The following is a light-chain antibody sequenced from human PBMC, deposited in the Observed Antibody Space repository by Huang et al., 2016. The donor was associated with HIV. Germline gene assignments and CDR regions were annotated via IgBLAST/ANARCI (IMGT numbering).Light chain of an antibody. CDR3: HQRAGWPL. CDR1: QTISSY. V-gene: IGKV3-11*01. Sequence: EVVLTQSPATLSLSPGERATLSCRASQTISSYLAWYQHKPCQPPRLLIYDTSMRATGIPARFSGSGSGTDFTLTISSLEPEDFAVYYCHQRAGWPLFGGGTKVEIK. J-gene: IGKJ4*02. CDR2: DTS.